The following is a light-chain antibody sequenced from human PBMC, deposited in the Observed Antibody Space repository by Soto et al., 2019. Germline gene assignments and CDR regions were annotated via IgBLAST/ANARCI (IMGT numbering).Light chain of an antibody. V-gene: IGKV3-20*01. J-gene: IGKJ2*01. CDR3: HQYGSSPPYT. CDR1: QSLSSSY. CDR2: GAS. Sequence: EIVLTQSPGTLSLSPGVRATLSCRASQSLSSSYLSWFQQKPGQAPRLLIYGASSRATGIPDRFSGSGSGTDFTLTISRLEPEDFAVYYCHQYGSSPPYTFGQGTKLEIK.